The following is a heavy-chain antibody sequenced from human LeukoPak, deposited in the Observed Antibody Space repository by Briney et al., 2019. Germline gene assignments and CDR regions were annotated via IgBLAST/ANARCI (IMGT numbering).Heavy chain of an antibody. CDR3: AKDPGTAVAGYYFDY. J-gene: IGHJ4*02. Sequence: PGGSLRLSCAASGFTFSSYGMHWVRQAPGKGLEWVAVISYDGSNKYYADSVKGRFTISRDNSKNTLYLQMNSLRAEDTAVYYCAKDPGTAVAGYYFDYWGQGTLVTVSS. CDR2: ISYDGSNK. CDR1: GFTFSSYG. V-gene: IGHV3-30*18. D-gene: IGHD6-19*01.